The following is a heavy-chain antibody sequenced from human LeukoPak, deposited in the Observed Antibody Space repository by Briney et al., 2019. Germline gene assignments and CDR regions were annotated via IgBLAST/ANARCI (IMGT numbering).Heavy chain of an antibody. D-gene: IGHD6-13*01. CDR2: INPSGGST. CDR1: GYTFTSYY. V-gene: IGHV1-46*01. CDR3: ARDGQQLVQPPVY. J-gene: IGHJ4*02. Sequence: GGSLRLSCAASGYTFTSYYMHWVRQAPGQGLEWMGIINPSGGSTSYAQKFQGRVTMTRDTSTSTVYMELSSLRSEDTAVYYCARDGQQLVQPPVYWGQGTLVTVSS.